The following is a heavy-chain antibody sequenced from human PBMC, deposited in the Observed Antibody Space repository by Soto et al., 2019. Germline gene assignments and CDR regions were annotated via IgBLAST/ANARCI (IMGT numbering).Heavy chain of an antibody. V-gene: IGHV4-30-2*03. D-gene: IGHD3-3*01. CDR2: VYYSGIT. Sequence: PSETLSLTCAVSGGSISSGGYSWSWIRQPPGKGLEWIGYVYYSGITYYNPSLKSRVTISVDTSKNHFSLKLTSVTAADTAVYYCARQDDFWSGSYWFDPWGQGTLVTVSS. CDR1: GGSISSGGYS. J-gene: IGHJ5*02. CDR3: ARQDDFWSGSYWFDP.